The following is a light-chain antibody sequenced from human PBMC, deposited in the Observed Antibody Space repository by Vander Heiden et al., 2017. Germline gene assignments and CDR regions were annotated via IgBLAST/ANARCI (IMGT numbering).Light chain of an antibody. CDR3: QQCYSSPPWT. J-gene: IGKJ1*01. Sequence: DIQITHSLSCLSASVRDEVYIVCWESQRINNYLDWYQQKPGQAPALLLYGASTLESGVPSRFSGSGSGTDFTLTISSLQPEDFATYYCQQCYSSPPWTFGQGTKVEIK. V-gene: IGKV1-39*01. CDR2: GAS. CDR1: QRINNY.